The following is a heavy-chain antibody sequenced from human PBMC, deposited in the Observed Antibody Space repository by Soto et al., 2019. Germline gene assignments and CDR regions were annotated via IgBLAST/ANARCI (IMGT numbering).Heavy chain of an antibody. V-gene: IGHV5-10-1*01. J-gene: IGHJ5*02. CDR2: IDSSDSYT. Sequence: GESLKISCKGSGYSFTSYWMSWVRQMPGKGLEWMGRIDSSDSYTNYSPSFQGHVTISADKSISTAYLQWSSLKASDTAMYYCARHVRFLEWLLYRDWFDPWGRGTLVTVSS. CDR3: ARHVRFLEWLLYRDWFDP. D-gene: IGHD3-3*01. CDR1: GYSFTSYW.